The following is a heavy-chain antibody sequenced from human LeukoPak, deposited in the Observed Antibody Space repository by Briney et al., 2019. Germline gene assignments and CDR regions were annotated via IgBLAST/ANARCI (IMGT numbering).Heavy chain of an antibody. CDR3: TTDAPPRVSGFDY. D-gene: IGHD1-14*01. J-gene: IGHJ4*02. CDR2: IKSKTDGGTT. Sequence: GGSLRLSCAASGFTFSNAWMSWVRQAPGKGLEWVGRIKSKTDGGTTDYAAPVKGRFTISRDDSKNTLYLQMNSLKTEDTAVYCCTTDAPPRVSGFDYWGQGTLVTVSS. V-gene: IGHV3-15*01. CDR1: GFTFSNAW.